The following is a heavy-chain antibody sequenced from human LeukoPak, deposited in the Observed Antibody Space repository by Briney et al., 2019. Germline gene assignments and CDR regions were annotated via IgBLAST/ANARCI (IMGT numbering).Heavy chain of an antibody. Sequence: SETLSLTCTVSGGSISSYYWSWIRQPPGKGLEWIGYIYYSGSINYNPSLKSRVTISVDTSKNQLSPKLSSVTAADTAVYYCARYHRGSYYFDYWGQGTLVTVSS. V-gene: IGHV4-59*01. CDR2: IYYSGSI. J-gene: IGHJ4*02. CDR3: ARYHRGSYYFDY. CDR1: GGSISSYY. D-gene: IGHD1-26*01.